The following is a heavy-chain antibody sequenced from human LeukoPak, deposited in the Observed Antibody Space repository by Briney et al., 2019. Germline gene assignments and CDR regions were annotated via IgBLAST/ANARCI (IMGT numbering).Heavy chain of an antibody. J-gene: IGHJ6*02. V-gene: IGHV1-69*04. D-gene: IGHD1-14*01. Sequence: SVKVSCKASGGTFSSYAISWVRQAPGQGLEWMGRIIPILGIANYAQKFQGRVTITADKSTSTAYMELSSLRSEDTAVYYCAKDAMQLPGLMDVWGQGTTVTVSS. CDR1: GGTFSSYA. CDR2: IIPILGIA. CDR3: AKDAMQLPGLMDV.